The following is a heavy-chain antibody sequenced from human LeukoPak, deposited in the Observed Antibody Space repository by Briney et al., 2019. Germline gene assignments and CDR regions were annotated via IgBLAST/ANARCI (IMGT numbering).Heavy chain of an antibody. D-gene: IGHD3-22*01. CDR2: IRYDGKDK. CDR3: ARAHSSGYYYYAFDI. V-gene: IGHV3-30*02. Sequence: GGSLRLSCAASGFTFSYYGMHWVRQAPGKGLDWVAFIRYDGKDKFYADSVKGRFTISRDSSRNTLYLQMNSLRAEDTAVYYCARAHSSGYYYYAFDIWGQGTMVTVSS. J-gene: IGHJ3*02. CDR1: GFTFSYYG.